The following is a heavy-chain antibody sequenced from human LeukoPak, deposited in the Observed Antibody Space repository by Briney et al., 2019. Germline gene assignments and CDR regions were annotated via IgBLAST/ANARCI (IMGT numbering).Heavy chain of an antibody. CDR2: ISSSSSTI. CDR1: GFTFSSYS. J-gene: IGHJ4*02. CDR3: ARDPSSGSTGYFDY. D-gene: IGHD1-26*01. Sequence: GGSLRLSCAASGFTFSSYSMNWVRQAPGKGLEWVSYISSSSSTIYYADSVKGRFTISRDNAKNSLYLQMNSLRAEDTAVYYCARDPSSGSTGYFDYWGQGTLVTVSS. V-gene: IGHV3-48*04.